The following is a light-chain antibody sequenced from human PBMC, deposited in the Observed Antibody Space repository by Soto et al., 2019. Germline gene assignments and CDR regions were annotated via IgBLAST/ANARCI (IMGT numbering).Light chain of an antibody. Sequence: DIQMTQSPSTLSASVGDRVTITCRASHSISSWLAWYQQKPGKAPKLLIYDASSLESGVPSRFSGSGSGTEFTLTISSLQPDDFATYYCQQYNSGTFGQGTKVEIK. CDR1: HSISSW. V-gene: IGKV1-5*01. CDR3: QQYNSGT. CDR2: DAS. J-gene: IGKJ1*01.